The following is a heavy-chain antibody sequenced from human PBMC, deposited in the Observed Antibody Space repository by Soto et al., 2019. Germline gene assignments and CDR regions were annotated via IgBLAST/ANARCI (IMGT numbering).Heavy chain of an antibody. J-gene: IGHJ6*02. CDR2: IIPIFGTA. V-gene: IGHV1-69*01. CDR3: ARAPPGPSSYYYGMDV. D-gene: IGHD2-2*01. CDR1: RGTSSSYA. Sequence: QVQLVQSGAEVKKPGSSVNVSCKASRGTSSSYAISWVRQSTGQRLEWMGGIIPIFGTANYAQKFQGRVTITADESTSTAYRELSSLRSEDTAVYYCARAPPGPSSYYYGMDVWGQGTTVTVSS.